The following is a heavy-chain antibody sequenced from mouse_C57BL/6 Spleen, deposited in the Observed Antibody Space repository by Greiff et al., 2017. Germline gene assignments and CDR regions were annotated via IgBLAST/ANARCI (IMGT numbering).Heavy chain of an antibody. CDR3: PSPPGDHGRDWYCDV. J-gene: IGHJ1*03. Sequence: QVQLQQSGAELVRPGTSVKVSCKASGYAFTNYLIEWVKQRPGQGLEWIGVINPGSGGTNYNEKFKGKATLTADKPSSTAYMQLSSLTSEDSAVYFWPSPPGDHGRDWYCDVGGTGTTVTVSS. CDR1: GYAFTNYL. V-gene: IGHV1-54*01. CDR2: INPGSGGT. D-gene: IGHD3-1*01.